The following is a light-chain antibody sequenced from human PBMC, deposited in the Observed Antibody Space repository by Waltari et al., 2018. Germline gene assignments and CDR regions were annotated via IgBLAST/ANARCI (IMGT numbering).Light chain of an antibody. CDR1: SSDVGGYNY. CDR3: SSYVGYKNNYV. V-gene: IGLV2-8*01. Sequence: QSALTQPPSASGSPGQSVTISCTGTSSDVGGYNYGSWYQQYPGKAPKVMIYGVNTRPSGVPDRFSGSKSGNTASLTVSGLQAEDEADYYCSSYVGYKNNYVFGTGTKVTVL. J-gene: IGLJ1*01. CDR2: GVN.